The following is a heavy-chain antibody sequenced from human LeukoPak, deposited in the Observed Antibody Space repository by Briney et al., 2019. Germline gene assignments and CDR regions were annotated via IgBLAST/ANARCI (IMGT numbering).Heavy chain of an antibody. Sequence: PGRSLRLSCAASGFIFDNYAMHWVRQAPGKGLEWVSSINWNSGSIGYADSVKGRFTIARDNAKNSLYLQMNSLRTEDTAVYYCARDGWRYCSGGSCYSVYYFDYWGQGTLVTVSS. CDR2: INWNSGSI. V-gene: IGHV3-9*01. CDR1: GFIFDNYA. CDR3: ARDGWRYCSGGSCYSVYYFDY. D-gene: IGHD2-15*01. J-gene: IGHJ4*02.